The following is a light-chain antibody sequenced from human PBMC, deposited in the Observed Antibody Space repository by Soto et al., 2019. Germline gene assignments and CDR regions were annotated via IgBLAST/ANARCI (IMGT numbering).Light chain of an antibody. Sequence: EIVLTQSPGTLSLSPGERATLSCRASQSVRSSYLAWYQQKPGQAPRLLIYGASSRATGIPDRFSGSGSGTAFTLTISRLEPDDLAVYYCQQYGDSPTFGGGTKVEIK. CDR2: GAS. CDR1: QSVRSSY. J-gene: IGKJ4*01. V-gene: IGKV3-20*01. CDR3: QQYGDSPT.